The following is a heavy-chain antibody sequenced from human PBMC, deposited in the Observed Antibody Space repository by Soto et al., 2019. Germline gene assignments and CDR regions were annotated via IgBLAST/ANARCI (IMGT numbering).Heavy chain of an antibody. V-gene: IGHV4-34*01. D-gene: IGHD2-15*01. Sequence: SETLSLTCAVYGGSFSGYYWSWIRQPPGKGLEWIGEINHSGSTNYNPSLKSRVTISVDTSKNQFSLKLSSVTAADTAVYYCARDARYCSGGSCYPLRYFDYWGQGTLVTVS. CDR3: ARDARYCSGGSCYPLRYFDY. CDR2: INHSGST. CDR1: GGSFSGYY. J-gene: IGHJ4*02.